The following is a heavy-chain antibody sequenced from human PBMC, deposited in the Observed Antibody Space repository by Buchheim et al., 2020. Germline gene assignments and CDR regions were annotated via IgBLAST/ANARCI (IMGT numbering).Heavy chain of an antibody. CDR3: ANSRYCTGGRCSDY. J-gene: IGHJ4*02. V-gene: IGHV3-23*01. CDR1: GFTFSSYG. D-gene: IGHD2-8*02. Sequence: EAQLLESWGGLVQPGGSLRLSCAASGFTFSSYGMCWVRQAPGKGLEWVAGISASGDRTYYADSVVGRFIISRDNSNGTVYLQMDSLRGADTAVYYCANSRYCTGGRCSDYWGQGAL. CDR2: ISASGDRT.